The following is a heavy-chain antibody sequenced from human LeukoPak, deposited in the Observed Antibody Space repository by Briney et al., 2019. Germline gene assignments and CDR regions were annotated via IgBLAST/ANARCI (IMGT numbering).Heavy chain of an antibody. CDR3: ARGRGSRSSSWYGVPKGFDY. J-gene: IGHJ4*02. V-gene: IGHV4-34*01. D-gene: IGHD6-13*01. CDR1: GGSFSGYY. Sequence: SETLSLTCAVYGGSFSGYYWSWIRQPPGKGLEWIGEINHSGSTNHNPSLKSRVTISVDTSKNQFSLKLSSVTAADTAVYYCARGRGSRSSSWYGVPKGFDYWGQGTLVTVSS. CDR2: INHSGST.